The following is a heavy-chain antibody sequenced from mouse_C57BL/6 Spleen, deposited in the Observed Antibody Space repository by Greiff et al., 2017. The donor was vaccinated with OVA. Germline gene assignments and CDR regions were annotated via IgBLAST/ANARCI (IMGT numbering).Heavy chain of an antibody. V-gene: IGHV5-9-1*02. CDR2: ISSGGDYI. CDR1: GFTFSSYA. CDR3: TRDPYYYGTDYAMDY. D-gene: IGHD1-1*01. J-gene: IGHJ4*01. Sequence: EVKLVESGEGLVKPGGSLKLSCAASGFTFSSYAMSWVRQTPEKRLEWVAYISSGGDYIYYADTVKGRFTISRDNARNTLYLQMSSLKSEDTAMYYCTRDPYYYGTDYAMDYWGQGTSVTVSS.